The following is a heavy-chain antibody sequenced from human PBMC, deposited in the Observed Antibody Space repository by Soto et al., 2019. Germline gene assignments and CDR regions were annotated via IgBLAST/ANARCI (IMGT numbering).Heavy chain of an antibody. CDR2: IDTSGST. V-gene: IGHV4-4*07. D-gene: IGHD3-22*01. Sequence: SETLSLTCTVSGGSISSYYWSWIRQPAGKGLEWIGRIDTSGSTNYNPSLKSRVTMSVDTSKNHFSLKLSSVTADDTAVYYCAREADFASSGYVLDYWGLGTLVTVSS. CDR3: AREADFASSGYVLDY. CDR1: GGSISSYY. J-gene: IGHJ4*02.